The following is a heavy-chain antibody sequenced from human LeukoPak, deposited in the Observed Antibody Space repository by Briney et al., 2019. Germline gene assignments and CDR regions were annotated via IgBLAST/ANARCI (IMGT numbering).Heavy chain of an antibody. CDR3: AKVFLAARRLYYFDY. D-gene: IGHD6-6*01. J-gene: IGHJ4*02. Sequence: PGGSLRLSCAASGFTFSSYGMHWVRQAPGKGLEWVAFIRYDGSNKYYADSVKGRFTISRDNSKNTLYLQMNSLRAEDTAVYYCAKVFLAARRLYYFDYWGPGTLVTVSS. CDR1: GFTFSSYG. CDR2: IRYDGSNK. V-gene: IGHV3-30*02.